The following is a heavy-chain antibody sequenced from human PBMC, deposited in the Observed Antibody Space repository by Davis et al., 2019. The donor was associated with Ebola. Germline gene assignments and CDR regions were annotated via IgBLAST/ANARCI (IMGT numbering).Heavy chain of an antibody. CDR3: AKLGCTSSSCNTGNYYYCYGMDV. Sequence: GESLKISCAASGFTFRSYGMHWVRQAPGKGLEWVAVIWYDGSRKYYGDSVKGRFTISRDNSKDTLYLQMNSLRTEDTAVYYCAKLGCTSSSCNTGNYYYCYGMDVWGQGTTVTVSS. V-gene: IGHV3-33*08. J-gene: IGHJ6*02. CDR2: IWYDGSRK. D-gene: IGHD2-2*02. CDR1: GFTFRSYG.